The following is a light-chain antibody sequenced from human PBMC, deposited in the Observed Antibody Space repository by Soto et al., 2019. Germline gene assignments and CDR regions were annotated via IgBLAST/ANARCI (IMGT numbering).Light chain of an antibody. Sequence: QSSLTQPASVSGSPGQSITISCTGTNSDIGDYNYVSWYQQHPGKAPKLIIYEVTNRPSGVSYRFSGSKSGDTASLTISGLQAEDEADYYCSSYSSSTTLPYVFGTGTKVTVL. V-gene: IGLV2-14*03. J-gene: IGLJ1*01. CDR1: NSDIGDYNY. CDR2: EVT. CDR3: SSYSSSTTLPYV.